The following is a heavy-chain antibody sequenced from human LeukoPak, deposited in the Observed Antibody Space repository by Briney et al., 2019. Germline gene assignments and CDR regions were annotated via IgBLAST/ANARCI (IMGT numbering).Heavy chain of an antibody. Sequence: PGGSLRLSCAASGFTVSSNYMSWVRQAPGKGLEWVSVIYSGGSTYYVDSVKGRFTISRDNSKNTLYLQMNSLRAEDTAVYFCARDVTMVRGAQDYYGMDVWGQGTTVTVPS. CDR2: IYSGGST. J-gene: IGHJ6*02. CDR3: ARDVTMVRGAQDYYGMDV. D-gene: IGHD3-10*01. V-gene: IGHV3-53*01. CDR1: GFTVSSNY.